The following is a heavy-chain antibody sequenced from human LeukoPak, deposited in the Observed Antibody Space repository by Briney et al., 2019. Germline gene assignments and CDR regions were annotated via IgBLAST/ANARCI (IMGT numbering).Heavy chain of an antibody. J-gene: IGHJ4*02. V-gene: IGHV4-34*01. CDR3: ARYPRLYYYFDY. CDR1: GGSFSGYY. D-gene: IGHD3-3*01. Sequence: SETLSLTCAVYGGSFSGYYLSWIRQPPGKGLEWMGEINHSGSTNYNPSLKRRVTISVDTSKNQFSLQLSSMTAADTAVYYCARYPRLYYYFDYWGQGTLVTVSS. CDR2: INHSGST.